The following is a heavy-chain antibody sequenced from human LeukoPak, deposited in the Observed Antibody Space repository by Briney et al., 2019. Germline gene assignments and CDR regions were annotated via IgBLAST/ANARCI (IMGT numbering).Heavy chain of an antibody. Sequence: AASVKVSRKASGYTFTSYYMHWVRQAPGQGLEWMGWIDPDSGGTNYAQKFQGRVTMTRDTSINTAYMELNSLRSDDTAVYYCARSRPWLIWFDPWGQGTLVTVSS. CDR1: GYTFTSYY. CDR3: ARSRPWLIWFDP. D-gene: IGHD6-6*01. J-gene: IGHJ5*02. V-gene: IGHV1-2*02. CDR2: IDPDSGGT.